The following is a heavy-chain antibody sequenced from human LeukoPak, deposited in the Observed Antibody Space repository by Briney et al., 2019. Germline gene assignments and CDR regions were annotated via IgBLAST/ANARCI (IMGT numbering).Heavy chain of an antibody. CDR2: IFITGTT. V-gene: IGHV3-53*01. CDR3: AGDRRTSGWYAS. D-gene: IGHD1-26*01. J-gene: IGHJ5*01. CDR1: GFTVSSTY. Sequence: PGGSLRLSCVLSGFTVSSTYISWFRQTPGKGLEWASVIFITGTTYYADSVKGRFTLSRDNFENTVHLQMSSLTAEDTAVYYCAGDRRTSGWYASWGQGTLVTVSS.